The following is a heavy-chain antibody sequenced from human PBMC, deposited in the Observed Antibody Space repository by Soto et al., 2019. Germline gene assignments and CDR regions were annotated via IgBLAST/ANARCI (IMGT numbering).Heavy chain of an antibody. J-gene: IGHJ4*02. D-gene: IGHD3-10*01. CDR3: VRGSMVRGVTLNDY. CDR1: GFTFSSSW. V-gene: IGHV3-7*03. Sequence: QSGGSLRLSCAASGFTFSSSWMHWVCQAPEKGLEWVADIKCDGSEKYYVDSVKGRLTISRDNAKNSLYLQVNSLRAEDMTVYYCVRGSMVRGVTLNDYWGQGTLVTVSS. CDR2: IKCDGSEK.